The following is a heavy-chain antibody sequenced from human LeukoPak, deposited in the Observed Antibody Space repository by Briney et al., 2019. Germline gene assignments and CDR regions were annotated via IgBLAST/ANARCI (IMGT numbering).Heavy chain of an antibody. J-gene: IGHJ4*02. CDR3: AGHHPRNTVDF. D-gene: IGHD2/OR15-2a*01. CDR1: GGSISNYY. V-gene: IGHV4-59*08. Sequence: SETLSLTCTVSGGSISNYYWSWIRQPPGKGLEWIAYISDIGSINYNPSLKSRVTISLDTSKNQLSLRLRSVTAADTAVYYCAGHHPRNTVDFWGQGTLVTVSS. CDR2: ISDIGSI.